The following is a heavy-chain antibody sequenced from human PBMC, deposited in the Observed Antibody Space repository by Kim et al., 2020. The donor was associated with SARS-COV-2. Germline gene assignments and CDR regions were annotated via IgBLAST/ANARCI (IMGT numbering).Heavy chain of an antibody. CDR2: ISGSGGST. CDR3: AKKGSYYDFWSGYYIFDY. Sequence: GGSLRLSCAASGFTFSSYAMSWVRQAPGKGLEWVSAISGSGGSTYYADSVKGRFTISRDNSKNTLYLQMNRLRAEDTAVYYCAKKGSYYDFWSGYYIFDYWGQGTLVTVSS. D-gene: IGHD3-3*01. J-gene: IGHJ4*02. V-gene: IGHV3-23*01. CDR1: GFTFSSYA.